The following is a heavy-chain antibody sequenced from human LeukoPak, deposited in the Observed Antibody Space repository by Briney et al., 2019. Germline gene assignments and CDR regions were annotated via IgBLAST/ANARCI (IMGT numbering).Heavy chain of an antibody. CDR1: GFTFSSYG. Sequence: GGSLRLSCAASGFTFSSYGMRWVRQAPGKGLEWVAVIWYDGSNKYYADSVKGRFTISRDNSKNTLYLQMNSLRAEDTAVYYCARAGLAFDPTHYYYDSSGYGGVGYWGQGTLVTVSS. J-gene: IGHJ4*02. D-gene: IGHD3-22*01. CDR2: IWYDGSNK. V-gene: IGHV3-33*01. CDR3: ARAGLAFDPTHYYYDSSGYGGVGY.